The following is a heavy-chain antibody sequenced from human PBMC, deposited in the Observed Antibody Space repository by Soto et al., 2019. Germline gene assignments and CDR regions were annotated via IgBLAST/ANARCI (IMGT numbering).Heavy chain of an antibody. D-gene: IGHD2-2*01. CDR3: ARARLDTPALDY. J-gene: IGHJ4*02. CDR1: GFTFRSYA. Sequence: QVQLVESGGGVVQPGRSLRLSCAASGFTFRSYAMQWVRQAPGKGLEWVAVISYDGRNEYYADSVKGRFTISRDNSKNTLYLKMNGLRAEDTAVYYFARARLDTPALDYWGQGTLVTVSS. CDR2: ISYDGRNE. V-gene: IGHV3-30*04.